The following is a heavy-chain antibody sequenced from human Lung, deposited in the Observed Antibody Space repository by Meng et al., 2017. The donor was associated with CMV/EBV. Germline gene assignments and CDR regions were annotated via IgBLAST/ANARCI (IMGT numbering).Heavy chain of an antibody. Sequence: SXXVSXKASGGIFSSYAISWVRQAPGQGLEWMGGIIPIFGTANYAQKFQGRVTITTDESTSTAYMELSSLRSEDTAVYYCARVEMGMVVADYWGQGTLVTVSS. D-gene: IGHD2-15*01. V-gene: IGHV1-69*05. CDR2: IIPIFGTA. J-gene: IGHJ4*02. CDR1: GGIFSSYA. CDR3: ARVEMGMVVADY.